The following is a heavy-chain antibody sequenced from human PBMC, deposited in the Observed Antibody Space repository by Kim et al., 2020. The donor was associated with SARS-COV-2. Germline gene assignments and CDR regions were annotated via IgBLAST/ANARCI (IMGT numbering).Heavy chain of an antibody. CDR3: AYSSSRCFD. Sequence: GGSLRLSCAASGFTFSRYRMRWVRHTPGKGLEWVANITQDGSAKYYVASVKGRFTISRDNAKNSLYLQMNSLRTEDTAVYHCAYSSSRCFD. D-gene: IGHD6-13*01. V-gene: IGHV3-7*03. CDR1: GFTFSRYR. CDR2: ITQDGSAK. J-gene: IGHJ4*01.